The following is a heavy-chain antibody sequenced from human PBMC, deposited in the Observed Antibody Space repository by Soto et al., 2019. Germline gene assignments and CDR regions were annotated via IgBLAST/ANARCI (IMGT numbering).Heavy chain of an antibody. CDR3: ARRPPTVTTYSFDY. CDR1: GGSISSVGYY. Sequence: PSETLSLTCTVSGGSISSVGYYWGWIRQPPGKGLGWIATSYYSGTTYYNPSLKSRVTISVDTSKNQFSLKLSSVTAADTAVYYCARRPPTVTTYSFDYWGQGALVTVSS. V-gene: IGHV4-39*01. D-gene: IGHD4-17*01. CDR2: SYYSGTT. J-gene: IGHJ4*02.